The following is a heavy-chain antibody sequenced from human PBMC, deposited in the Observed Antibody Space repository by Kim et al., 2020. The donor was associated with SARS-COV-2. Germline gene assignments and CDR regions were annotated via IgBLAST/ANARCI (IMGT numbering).Heavy chain of an antibody. V-gene: IGHV1-18*01. D-gene: IGHD1-1*01. Sequence: ASVKVSCKASGYTFTKYGISWVRQAPGQGLEWMGWSSTNNGDIKYGEKFQGRVTLTIDRSTSTVYMEMKSLRFDDTAVYYCAREEWNDDFYFYAMDVWGQGTTITVSS. CDR2: SSTNNGDI. CDR1: GYTFTKYG. CDR3: AREEWNDDFYFYAMDV. J-gene: IGHJ6*02.